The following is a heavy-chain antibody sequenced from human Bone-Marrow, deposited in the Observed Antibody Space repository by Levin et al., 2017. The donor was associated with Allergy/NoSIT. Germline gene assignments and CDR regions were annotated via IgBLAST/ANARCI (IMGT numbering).Heavy chain of an antibody. Sequence: PGGSLRLSCAASGFTISDHYMGWVRQAPGKGLEWVGRSRNKANSYSTAYAASVKGRFTILRDDSENSLYLQMNSLKTEDTAVYYCTRYFDSENMDPGYWGQGTLVTVSS. CDR3: TRYFDSENMDPGY. V-gene: IGHV3-72*01. CDR2: SRNKANSYST. CDR1: GFTISDHY. D-gene: IGHD3-10*01. J-gene: IGHJ4*01.